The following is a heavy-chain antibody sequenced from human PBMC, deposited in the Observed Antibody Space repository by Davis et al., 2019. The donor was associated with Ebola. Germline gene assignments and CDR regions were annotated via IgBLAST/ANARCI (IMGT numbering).Heavy chain of an antibody. J-gene: IGHJ4*02. CDR2: IYDQST. V-gene: IGHV3-53*05. CDR1: GFTFSSNH. D-gene: IGHD6-19*01. Sequence: GESLKISCAASGFTFSSNHMSWVRQAPGTGLEWVPVIYDQSTAYADAVRGRFIISRDKSNNTLYLEMNSLRVDDTAVYYCATTQWLREFDNWGQGTLVTVSS. CDR3: ATTQWLREFDN.